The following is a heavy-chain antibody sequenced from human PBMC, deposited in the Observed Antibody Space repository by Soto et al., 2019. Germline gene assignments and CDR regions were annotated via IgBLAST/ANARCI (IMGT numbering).Heavy chain of an antibody. CDR2: VSPYNGDT. D-gene: IGHD2-2*01. CDR1: GYTFTTYG. V-gene: IGHV1-18*04. Sequence: QVQLVQYGAEVKKPGASVKVSCKASGYTFTTYGINWVRQAPGQGLEWMGWVSPYNGDTTYAQKVQGRVTMTTDTSTTTASLELRSLRSDDTAVYYCAREVGHMDVWGQGTTVTVSS. J-gene: IGHJ6*02. CDR3: AREVGHMDV.